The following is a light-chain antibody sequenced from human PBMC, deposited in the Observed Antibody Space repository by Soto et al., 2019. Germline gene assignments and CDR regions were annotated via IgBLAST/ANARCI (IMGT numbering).Light chain of an antibody. CDR2: DAS. Sequence: DSQMTQSPSTLSASVGDRVTITCRASQSISSWLAWYQQKPGKAPKLLIYDASSLESGVPSRFSGGESGTEFTLTISSLQPDEFATYYCQQYNSYSTFGQGTKVEIK. CDR3: QQYNSYST. J-gene: IGKJ1*01. V-gene: IGKV1-5*01. CDR1: QSISSW.